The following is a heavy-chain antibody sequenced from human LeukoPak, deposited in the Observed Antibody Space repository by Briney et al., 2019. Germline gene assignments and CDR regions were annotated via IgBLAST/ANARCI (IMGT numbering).Heavy chain of an antibody. J-gene: IGHJ3*02. Sequence: GRSLTLSCALAGSILPTFWMHWVSQAPEGWLVLVSHVNNNGGHTGYEGSVKGRFTFSRDNAKNTLYLQMNNLRAEDTAVYYCARKDDLDIWGQGTMVIVAS. CDR3: ARKDDLDI. V-gene: IGHV3-74*01. CDR1: GSILPTFW. CDR2: VNNNGGHT.